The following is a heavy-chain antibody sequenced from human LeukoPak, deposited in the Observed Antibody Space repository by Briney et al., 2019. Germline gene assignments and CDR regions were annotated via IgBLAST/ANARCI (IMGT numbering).Heavy chain of an antibody. D-gene: IGHD5-18*01. CDR2: IYPGDSRT. Sequence: PGESLKISCKGSGYSFTSYWIGWVRQTPGKGLEWMGVIYPGDSRTRYNPSFEGQVTISADKSINTAYLQWSSLKASDTAMYYCACRESYSPWPGPWGQGTLVTVSS. J-gene: IGHJ5*02. CDR1: GYSFTSYW. CDR3: ACRESYSPWPGP. V-gene: IGHV5-51*01.